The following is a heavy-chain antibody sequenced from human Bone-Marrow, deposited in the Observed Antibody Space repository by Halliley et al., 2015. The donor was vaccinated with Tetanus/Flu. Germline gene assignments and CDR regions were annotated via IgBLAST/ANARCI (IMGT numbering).Heavy chain of an antibody. Sequence: TLSLTCTVTGDSIKNYFWSWIRKTPGKGLEWIGYIFSSGSTTYNPSLKSRVSISQDTSRNQLSLTLTSMTSADTAVYFCARGGAYGDYIVYWGQGTLVTVYS. CDR1: GDSIKNYF. V-gene: IGHV4-59*13. CDR3: ARGGAYGDYIVY. D-gene: IGHD4-17*01. CDR2: IFSSGST. J-gene: IGHJ4*02.